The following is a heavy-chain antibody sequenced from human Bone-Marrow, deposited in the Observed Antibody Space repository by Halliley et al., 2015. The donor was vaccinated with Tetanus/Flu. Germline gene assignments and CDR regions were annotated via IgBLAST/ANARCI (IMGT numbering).Heavy chain of an antibody. CDR3: TTENLVGGVF. Sequence: SLRLSCAASGFSFGNTWMSWVRQAPGKGLEWVGRTKTETEGGTTDFGAPVKGRFTISRDESKNMLFLQMNSLKTEDTSVYYCTTENLVGGVFWGQGTPVTVSS. D-gene: IGHD1-26*01. CDR2: TKTETEGGTT. V-gene: IGHV3-15*01. CDR1: GFSFGNTW. J-gene: IGHJ4*02.